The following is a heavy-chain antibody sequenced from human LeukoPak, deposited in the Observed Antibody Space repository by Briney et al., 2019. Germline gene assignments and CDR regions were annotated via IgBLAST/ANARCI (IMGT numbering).Heavy chain of an antibody. J-gene: IGHJ4*02. CDR1: GYTFTNYG. Sequence: ASVKVSCKASGYTFTNYGINWERQAPGQGLEWMGWISSYNSKTNYAQKLQGRVTMTTDTSTSTVFMELRSLTSDDTAVFYCARWDRGTNSDLDYWGQGTLVTVSS. V-gene: IGHV1-18*01. CDR2: ISSYNSKT. CDR3: ARWDRGTNSDLDY. D-gene: IGHD1-26*01.